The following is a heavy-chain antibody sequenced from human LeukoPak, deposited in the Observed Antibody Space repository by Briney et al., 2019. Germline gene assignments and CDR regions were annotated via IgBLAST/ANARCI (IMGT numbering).Heavy chain of an antibody. J-gene: IGHJ4*02. V-gene: IGHV1-2*03. CDR2: INPNSGGT. CDR3: ARIHGVTTSPFYY. Sequence: LGASVKASCTASGYTFTGYYMHWGPQAPGQRLEWRGWINPNSGGTNYAQTFQGRVTMTRDTSISTAYMELSRLRSDDTAVYYCARIHGVTTSPFYYWGQGTLVTVSS. D-gene: IGHD4-17*01. CDR1: GYTFTGYY.